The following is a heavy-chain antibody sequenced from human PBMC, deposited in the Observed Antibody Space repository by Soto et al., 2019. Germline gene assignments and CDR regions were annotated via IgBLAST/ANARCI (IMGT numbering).Heavy chain of an antibody. J-gene: IGHJ4*02. CDR2: IYHSGST. Sequence: QVQLQESGPGLVKPSGTLSLTCAVSGGSISSSNWWSWVRQPPGKGLEWIGEIYHSGSTNYNPSLKRRVTKSVDKSKNQFSLKLSSVTAADTAVYYCARGSNWSGGPYYFDYWGQGTLVTVSS. V-gene: IGHV4-4*02. CDR1: GGSISSSNW. CDR3: ARGSNWSGGPYYFDY. D-gene: IGHD2-15*01.